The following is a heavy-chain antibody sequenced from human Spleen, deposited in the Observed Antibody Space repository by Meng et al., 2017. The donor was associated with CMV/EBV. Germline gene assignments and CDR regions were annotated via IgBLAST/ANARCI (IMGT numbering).Heavy chain of an antibody. Sequence: SGGSVSSGSYYWSWIRQPSGKGLEWIGYIYYSGSTNYNPSLKSRVTISVDTSKNQFSLKLSSVTAADTAVYYCARWVVHYYYGMDVWGQGTTVTVSS. CDR3: ARWVVHYYYGMDV. J-gene: IGHJ6*02. D-gene: IGHD6-6*01. CDR1: GGSVSSGSYY. CDR2: IYYSGST. V-gene: IGHV4-61*01.